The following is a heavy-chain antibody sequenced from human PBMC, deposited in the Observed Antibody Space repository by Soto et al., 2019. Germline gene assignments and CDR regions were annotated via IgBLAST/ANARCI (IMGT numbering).Heavy chain of an antibody. CDR1: GGSISSSSYY. CDR2: IYYSGST. V-gene: IGHV4-39*01. Sequence: QLQLQESGPGLVKPSETLSLTCTVSGGSISSSSYYWGWLRQPPGKGLEWIGSIYYSGSTYYNPSLKSRVTISVDTSKNRFSLKLSSVTAADTAVYYCARRGDQLLAVDYWGQGTLITVSS. J-gene: IGHJ4*02. CDR3: ARRGDQLLAVDY. D-gene: IGHD2-2*01.